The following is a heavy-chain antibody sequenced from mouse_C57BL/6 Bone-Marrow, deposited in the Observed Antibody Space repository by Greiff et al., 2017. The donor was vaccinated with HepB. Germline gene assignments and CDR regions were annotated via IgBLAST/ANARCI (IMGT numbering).Heavy chain of an antibody. D-gene: IGHD4-1*01. CDR3: ARDDWDLAWFAY. V-gene: IGHV5-4*01. Sequence: EVMLVESGGGLVKPGGSLKLSCAASGFTFSSYAMSWVRQTPEKRLEWVATISDGGSYTYYPDNVKGRFTISRDNAKNNLYLQMSHLKSEDTAMYYCARDDWDLAWFAYWGQRTLVTVSA. J-gene: IGHJ3*01. CDR2: ISDGGSYT. CDR1: GFTFSSYA.